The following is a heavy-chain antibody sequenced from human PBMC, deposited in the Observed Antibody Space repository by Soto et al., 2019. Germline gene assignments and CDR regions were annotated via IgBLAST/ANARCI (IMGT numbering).Heavy chain of an antibody. V-gene: IGHV3-30*18. CDR2: IVFDGSTA. CDR1: GFTFRSYA. J-gene: IGHJ3*02. CDR3: VKDLMIVTGNALHI. Sequence: QVQLVESGGGVVQPGRSLRLSCAASGFTFRSYAMHWVRQAPGKGLEWVAIIVFDGSTAHYADSVKGRFTISRDNSNNTLYLQMNSLRAEDTAVYYCVKDLMIVTGNALHIWGQGTVVTVSS. D-gene: IGHD3-22*01.